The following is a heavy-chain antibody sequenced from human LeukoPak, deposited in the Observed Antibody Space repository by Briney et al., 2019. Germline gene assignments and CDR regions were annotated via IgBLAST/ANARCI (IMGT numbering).Heavy chain of an antibody. CDR2: IYSGGST. J-gene: IGHJ4*02. D-gene: IGHD6-13*01. CDR3: ARDSSSWYYFDY. Sequence: GGSLRLSCAAYGFTVSSNYMSWVRQAPGKGLGWVSVIYSGGSTYYADSVKGRFTISRDNSKNTLYLQMNSLRAEDTAVYYCARDSSSWYYFDYWGQGTLVTVSS. CDR1: GFTVSSNY. V-gene: IGHV3-53*01.